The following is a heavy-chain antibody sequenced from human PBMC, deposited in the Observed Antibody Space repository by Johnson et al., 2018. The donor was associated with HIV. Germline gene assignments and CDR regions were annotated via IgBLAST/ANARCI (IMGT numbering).Heavy chain of an antibody. CDR1: GFTFSRNA. J-gene: IGHJ3*01. CDR2: ISFDGTEK. Sequence: QVRLVESGGGVVQPGRSLGLSCTASGFTFSRNAMHWVRQPPGKGLEWVAVISFDGTEKHYGDSVRCRFTFSRDNSKNTLSLQMSSLTAEDTAIYYCVRGSLTDDSFAEWGQGTMVLVSS. CDR3: VRGSLTDDSFAE. V-gene: IGHV3-30*03.